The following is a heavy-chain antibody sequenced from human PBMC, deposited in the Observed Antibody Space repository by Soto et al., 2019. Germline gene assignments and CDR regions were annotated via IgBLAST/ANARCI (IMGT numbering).Heavy chain of an antibody. CDR2: INHSGST. D-gene: IGHD6-13*01. CDR1: RWSFLGYS. J-gene: IGHJ5*02. Sequence: PFTYPLDRWSFLGYSWRCMRRHPWKELECIGEINHSGSTNYNPSLKSRVTISVDTSKNQFSLKLSSVTAADTAVYYCARDGSSSWFGFHPWGQRTLVTVSS. V-gene: IGHV4-34*01. CDR3: ARDGSSSWFGFHP.